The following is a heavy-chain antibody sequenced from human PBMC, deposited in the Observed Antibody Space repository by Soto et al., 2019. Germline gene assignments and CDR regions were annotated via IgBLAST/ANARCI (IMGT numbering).Heavy chain of an antibody. CDR2: INPSGGST. CDR1: GCTFTSYY. J-gene: IGHJ3*02. D-gene: IGHD4-17*01. V-gene: IGHV1-46*01. CDR3: ATATVPNGVFCI. Sequence: ASVKFSCKSSGCTFTSYYMHWVRQAPGQGLEWMGIINPSGGSTSYAQKFQGRVTMTRDTSTSTVYMELSSLRSEDTAVYYCATATVPNGVFCIWGQGTLVT.